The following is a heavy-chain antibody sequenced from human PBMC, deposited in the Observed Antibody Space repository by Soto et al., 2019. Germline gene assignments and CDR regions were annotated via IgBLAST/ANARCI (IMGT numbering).Heavy chain of an antibody. CDR1: GGSISKIRFS. CDR3: VRYDT. V-gene: IGHV4-39*01. CDR2: IYNTGRT. J-gene: IGHJ5*02. Sequence: QLQLQESGPGLVKPSETLSLTCTVSGGSISKIRFSWGWVRQPPGKGLEWIGAIYNTGRTPYNPSLRSRVTVSVDMSKNQFSLRLTSVTAADTAIYHCVRYDTWGQGTLVTVSS.